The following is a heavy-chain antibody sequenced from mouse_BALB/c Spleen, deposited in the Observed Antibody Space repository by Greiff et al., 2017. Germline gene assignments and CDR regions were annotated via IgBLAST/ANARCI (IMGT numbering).Heavy chain of an antibody. Sequence: EVMLVESGGDLVKPGGSLKLSCAASGFTFSSYGMSWVRQTPDKRLEWVATISSGGSYTYYPDSVKGRFTISSDNAKNTLYLQMSSLKSEDTAMYYCARQRGPPYAMDYWGQGTSVTVSS. CDR1: GFTFSSYG. CDR2: ISSGGSYT. CDR3: ARQRGPPYAMDY. V-gene: IGHV5-6*01. J-gene: IGHJ4*01.